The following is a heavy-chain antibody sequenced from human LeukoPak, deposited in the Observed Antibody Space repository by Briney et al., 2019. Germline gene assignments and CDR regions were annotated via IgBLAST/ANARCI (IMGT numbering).Heavy chain of an antibody. J-gene: IGHJ6*02. D-gene: IGHD4-23*01. Sequence: GGSLRLSCAASGFTFSSFAVHWVRQAPGKGLHWVALISYDGTFKYYADSVRGRFTISRDNSKNTLYLQMNSLRTEDTALYYCARDYGGSSGYYYGMDVWGQGPRSPSP. CDR1: GFTFSSFA. CDR2: ISYDGTFK. V-gene: IGHV3-30-3*01. CDR3: ARDYGGSSGYYYGMDV.